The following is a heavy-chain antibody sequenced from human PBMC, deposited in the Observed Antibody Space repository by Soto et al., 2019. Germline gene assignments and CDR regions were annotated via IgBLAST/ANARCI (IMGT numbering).Heavy chain of an antibody. V-gene: IGHV1-69*01. Sequence: QLQLVQSGAEVKKPGSSVEVSCKAPGGAFSIYGVNWVRQAPGEGLEWMGGIIPVVGTANYAQKFQGRVTITADESTGTAYMELSSLRAKDTAVYDCSRRFGSFYGMDVWGQGSPVTVSS. J-gene: IGHJ6*01. CDR3: SRRFGSFYGMDV. CDR1: GGAFSIYG. D-gene: IGHD3-10*01. CDR2: IIPVVGTA.